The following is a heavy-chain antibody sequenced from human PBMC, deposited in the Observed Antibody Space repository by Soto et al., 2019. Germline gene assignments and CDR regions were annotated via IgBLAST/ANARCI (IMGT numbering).Heavy chain of an antibody. CDR1: GGSISSGGYS. CDR3: ARGLNFYGRGTLKFDY. CDR2: IYYSGST. Sequence: SETLSLTCAVSGGSISSGGYSWSWVRQPPLKGLEWIGHIYYSGSTYYNPSLRGRATISVDTSKNEFSLNLESVTAADTAVYYCARGLNFYGRGTLKFDYWGLGALVTVSS. J-gene: IGHJ4*02. D-gene: IGHD3-10*01. V-gene: IGHV4-61*08.